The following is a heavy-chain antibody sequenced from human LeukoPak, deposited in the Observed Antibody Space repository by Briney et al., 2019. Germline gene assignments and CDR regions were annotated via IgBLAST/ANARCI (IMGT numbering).Heavy chain of an antibody. J-gene: IGHJ4*02. V-gene: IGHV3-30*03. Sequence: PGRSLRLSCAASGFTFTAYGMHWVRQAQGKGLEWLAVISFDGSGQYYADSVKGRFTISRDDSKNMLYLQMNSLRVEDTAVYYCARDLNLGTTDSYWGQGTLVTISS. D-gene: IGHD4-4*01. CDR1: GFTFTAYG. CDR2: ISFDGSGQ. CDR3: ARDLNLGTTDSY.